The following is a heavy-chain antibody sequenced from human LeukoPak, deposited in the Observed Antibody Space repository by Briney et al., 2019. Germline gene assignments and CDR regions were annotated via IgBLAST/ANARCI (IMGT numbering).Heavy chain of an antibody. V-gene: IGHV1-18*01. D-gene: IGHD4-17*01. CDR3: ARLPRRHGDYVGPFDY. J-gene: IGHJ4*02. CDR2: ISAYNGNT. Sequence: ASVKVSCKASGYTFTSYGISWVRQAPGQGREWMGWISAYNGNTNYAQKFQGRVTMTTDTSTSTAYMELRSLRSGDTAVYYCARLPRRHGDYVGPFDYWGQGTLVTVSS. CDR1: GYTFTSYG.